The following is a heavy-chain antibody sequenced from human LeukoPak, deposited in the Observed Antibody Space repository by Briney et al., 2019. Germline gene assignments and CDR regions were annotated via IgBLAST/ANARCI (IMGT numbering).Heavy chain of an antibody. CDR3: ARELSTGWPGFDS. J-gene: IGHJ4*02. Sequence: SETLSLTCTVSGGSISDYYWSWIRQPAGKGLEWIGRIYSSGSTNYNPSLKSRVTMSADKSKSQSSLKLSSVTAADTAVYYCARELSTGWPGFDSWGQGTLVTVSS. CDR1: GGSISDYY. D-gene: IGHD6-19*01. CDR2: IYSSGST. V-gene: IGHV4-4*07.